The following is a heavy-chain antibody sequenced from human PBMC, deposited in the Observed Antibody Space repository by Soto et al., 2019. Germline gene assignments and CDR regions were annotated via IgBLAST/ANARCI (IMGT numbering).Heavy chain of an antibody. CDR3: TGGSGWLQTD. Sequence: EVQLVESGGGLVQPGGSLRLSCADSGFSSSPFWMTWVRQAPGKGLEWVALIKQDGSEELYVDSVKGRFTIYRDNAKNSVYLQMDRLRVEETAVYYCTGGSGWLQTDWGQGTLGTVSS. V-gene: IGHV3-7*04. CDR1: GFSSSPFW. J-gene: IGHJ4*02. D-gene: IGHD6-19*01. CDR2: IKQDGSEE.